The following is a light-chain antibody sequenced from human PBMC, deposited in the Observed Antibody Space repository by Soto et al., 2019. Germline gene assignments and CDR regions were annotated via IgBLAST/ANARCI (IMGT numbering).Light chain of an antibody. CDR3: AAWDDSLSVV. V-gene: IGLV1-47*01. J-gene: IGLJ2*01. CDR2: RNN. CDR1: XXNIGSNY. Sequence: QSVLTQPPSASGTPGQRVTISCSGXXXNIGSNYVYWYQQLPGTAPKLLIYRNNQRPSGVPDRFSGSKSGTSASLAISGLRSEDEADYYCAAWDDSLSVVFGGGTKLTVL.